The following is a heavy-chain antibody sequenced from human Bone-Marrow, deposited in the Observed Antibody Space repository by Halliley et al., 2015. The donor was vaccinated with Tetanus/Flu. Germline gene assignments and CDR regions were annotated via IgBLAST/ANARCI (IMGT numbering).Heavy chain of an antibody. Sequence: IHSGVATYDAASGKGRFTIPRKNSKRSLYLQRNSLRTEDTAVYYCARVAVTVSGVDLHYLDSWGQGTLVTVSS. D-gene: IGHD3-3*01. V-gene: IGHV3-53*04. J-gene: IGHJ4*02. CDR2: IHSGVAT. CDR3: ARVAVTVSGVDLHYLDS.